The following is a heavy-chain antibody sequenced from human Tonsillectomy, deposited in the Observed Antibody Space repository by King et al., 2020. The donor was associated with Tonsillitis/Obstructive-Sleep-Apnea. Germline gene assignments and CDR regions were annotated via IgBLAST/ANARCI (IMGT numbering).Heavy chain of an antibody. CDR1: GYSFTSYW. V-gene: IGHV5-51*01. J-gene: IGHJ3*02. CDR3: AGHREQQLARGAFDI. Sequence: VQLVESGAEVKKPGESLKISCKGSGYSFTSYWIGWVRQMPGKGLEWMGIIYPGDSDTRYSPSFQGQVTISADKSISTAYLQWSSLKASDTALYYCAGHREQQLARGAFDIWGRGTMVTVSS. D-gene: IGHD6-13*01. CDR2: IYPGDSDT.